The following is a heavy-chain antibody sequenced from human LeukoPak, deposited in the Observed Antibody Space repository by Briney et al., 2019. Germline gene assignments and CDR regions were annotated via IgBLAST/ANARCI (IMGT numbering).Heavy chain of an antibody. CDR3: ARAQYSGSHSPFDY. CDR1: GFDFNTYE. Sequence: GGSLRLSCVASGFDFNTYEMKWVRQAPGKGLEWVSHITSSGTSMVYADSVKGRFTISRDNAKNSLYLQLRSLRVEDTAVYYCARAQYSGSHSPFDYWGQGTLVTVSS. CDR2: ITSSGTSM. J-gene: IGHJ4*02. D-gene: IGHD1-26*01. V-gene: IGHV3-48*03.